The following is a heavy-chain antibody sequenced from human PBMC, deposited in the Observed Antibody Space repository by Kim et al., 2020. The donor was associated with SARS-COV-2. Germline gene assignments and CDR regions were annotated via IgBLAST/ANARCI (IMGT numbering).Heavy chain of an antibody. CDR3: ARNTAGLDP. D-gene: IGHD4-17*01. CDR2: ISSFNF. CDR1: GASISDVTAF. Sequence: SETLSLTCTVSGASISDVTAFWAWIRQPPGKGLEWLGSISSFNFYYTPSLQSRLRLSIDTSRNQFSLRLTGVTAADTATYYCARNTAGLDPRGQGTLATV. J-gene: IGHJ5*02. V-gene: IGHV4-39*07.